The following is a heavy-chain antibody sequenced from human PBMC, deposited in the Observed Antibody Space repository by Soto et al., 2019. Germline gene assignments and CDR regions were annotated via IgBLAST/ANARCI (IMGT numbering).Heavy chain of an antibody. D-gene: IGHD4-17*01. CDR2: ISWNSGII. V-gene: IGHV3-9*01. CDR1: GFTFDDYA. Sequence: EVQLVDSGGGLVQPGRSLRLSCAASGFTFDDYAMNWVRQAPGKGLEWVSGISWNSGIIGYADSVKGRFTISRDNAKNSLYLQMNSLRAEDTALYYCAKDSFVQDDYGDYGYFDYWGQGTLVTVSS. CDR3: AKDSFVQDDYGDYGYFDY. J-gene: IGHJ4*02.